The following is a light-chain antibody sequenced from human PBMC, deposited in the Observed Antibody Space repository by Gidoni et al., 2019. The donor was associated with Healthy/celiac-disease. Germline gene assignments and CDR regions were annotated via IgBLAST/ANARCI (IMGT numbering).Light chain of an antibody. V-gene: IGLV1-51*01. CDR1: SSNIGNNY. CDR3: GTWDSSLSAVV. CDR2: DNN. Sequence: QSVLTQPPSVSAAPGQKVTISCSGSSSNIGNNYVSWYQQLPGTAPKLLIYDNNKRPSGIPDRFSGSKSGTSATLGITGLQTGDEADYYCGTWDSSLSAVVFDVGTKLTVL. J-gene: IGLJ2*01.